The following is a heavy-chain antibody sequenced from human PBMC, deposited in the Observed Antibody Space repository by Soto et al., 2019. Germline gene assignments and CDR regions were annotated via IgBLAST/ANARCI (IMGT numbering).Heavy chain of an antibody. Sequence: QVQLVESGGGVVQPGRSLRLACAAAGFTFSIYGMHWVRQAPGKGLEWVAVISYDGSNKYYADSVKGRFTISRDNSKNTLYLQMNSLRAEDTAVYYCAKDKISGYSGYGSMDVCGQGTTVTVSS. V-gene: IGHV3-30*18. D-gene: IGHD5-12*01. J-gene: IGHJ6*02. CDR2: ISYDGSNK. CDR1: GFTFSIYG. CDR3: AKDKISGYSGYGSMDV.